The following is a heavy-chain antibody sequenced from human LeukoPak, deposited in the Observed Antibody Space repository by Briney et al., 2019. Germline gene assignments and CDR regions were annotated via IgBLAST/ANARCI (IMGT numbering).Heavy chain of an antibody. D-gene: IGHD7-27*01. Sequence: GGSLRLSCAASGFTFSSYTMSWVRQAPGKGLEWVSTITTSDGNTYYADSEKGRFTVSRDNSKNTLFLQMNSLRAEDTAVYYCAKDGGLWVSAHWGDSWGRGTLVTVSS. V-gene: IGHV3-23*01. CDR3: AKDGGLWVSAHWGDS. J-gene: IGHJ4*02. CDR2: ITTSDGNT. CDR1: GFTFSSYT.